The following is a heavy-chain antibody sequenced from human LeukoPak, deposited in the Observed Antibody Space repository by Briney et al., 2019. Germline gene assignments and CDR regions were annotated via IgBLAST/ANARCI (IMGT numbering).Heavy chain of an antibody. V-gene: IGHV1-18*01. Sequence: GASVNVSCTASGYIFTSYSISWVRQAPGHGREWMGWISAYNGDTNYVQKFQARVTMTTDTSTTTAYMHLKSLIFHDTAGYYLAREGGALIAAANIWGLGTKVTVSS. CDR3: AREGGALIAAANI. CDR2: ISAYNGDT. CDR1: GYIFTSYS. J-gene: IGHJ3*02. D-gene: IGHD6-13*01.